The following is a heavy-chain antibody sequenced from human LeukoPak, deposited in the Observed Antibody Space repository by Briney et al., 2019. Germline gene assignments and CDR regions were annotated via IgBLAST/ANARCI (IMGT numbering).Heavy chain of an antibody. V-gene: IGHV4-39*01. Sequence: SETLSLTCTVSGGSINSSSYYWGWIRKPPGKGLEWIGTIYYSGSTYYNPSLKSRVTISVDTSKNQFSLKLSSVTASDTAVYYCARRFAPSRNDAFDIWGQGTMVTVSS. CDR3: ARRFAPSRNDAFDI. J-gene: IGHJ3*02. D-gene: IGHD3-10*01. CDR2: IYYSGST. CDR1: GGSINSSSYY.